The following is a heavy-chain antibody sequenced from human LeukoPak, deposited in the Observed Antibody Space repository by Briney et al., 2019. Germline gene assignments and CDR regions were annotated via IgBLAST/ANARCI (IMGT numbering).Heavy chain of an antibody. CDR1: GDSVSSNGAA. J-gene: IGHJ2*01. V-gene: IGHV6-1*01. Sequence: SQTLSLTCGISGDSVSSNGAAWNWIRQSPSRGLEWLGRTYYKSKWYNDYAVSVKSRITINPDTSKNQFSLQLNSVTPEDTAVYYCAREAFSDSGTYYGYFDLWGRGTLVTVSS. D-gene: IGHD1-26*01. CDR2: TYYKSKWYN. CDR3: AREAFSDSGTYYGYFDL.